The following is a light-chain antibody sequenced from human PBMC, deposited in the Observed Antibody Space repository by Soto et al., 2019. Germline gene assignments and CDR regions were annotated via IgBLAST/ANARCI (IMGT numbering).Light chain of an antibody. V-gene: IGKV1-5*01. CDR1: QSTSRW. J-gene: IGKJ5*01. CDR3: QQYRSYPFT. CDR2: GAS. Sequence: ILMTQTPSSGSASRGGGGTVGFLASQSTSRWLTWYQQKPGKAPKLLIYGASSRESGIPSRFSGSGSGTEFTLTISGLQPDDFAAYYCQQYRSYPFTFGQGTRLEIK.